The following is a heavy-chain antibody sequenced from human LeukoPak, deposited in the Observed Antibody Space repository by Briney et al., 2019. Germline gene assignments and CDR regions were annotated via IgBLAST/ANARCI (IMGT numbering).Heavy chain of an antibody. CDR3: ARHYYDSSGYTTTAFDI. D-gene: IGHD3-22*01. J-gene: IGHJ3*02. Sequence: GESLKISCKGSGYSFTSYWIGWVRQMPGKGLEWMGIIYPGDSDTRYSPSFQGQVTISADKSISTAYLQWSSLKASDTAMCYCARHYYDSSGYTTTAFDIWGQGTMVTVSS. CDR2: IYPGDSDT. V-gene: IGHV5-51*01. CDR1: GYSFTSYW.